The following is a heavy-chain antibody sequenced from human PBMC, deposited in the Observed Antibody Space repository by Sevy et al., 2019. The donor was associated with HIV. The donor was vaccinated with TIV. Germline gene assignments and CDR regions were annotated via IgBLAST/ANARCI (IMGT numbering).Heavy chain of an antibody. V-gene: IGHV4-39*01. CDR1: GGTIVSSGHY. J-gene: IGHJ5*02. D-gene: IGHD2-21*02. Sequence: SETLSLTCSISGGTIVSSGHYWGWIRQTPGKGLEWIGSIYYNGHTFYTPSLKSRLTISIDTSKNQFSLKLSSVTAAETAVYYCARYLRGDHAGGFDLWGQGSLVTVSS. CDR2: IYYNGHT. CDR3: ARYLRGDHAGGFDL.